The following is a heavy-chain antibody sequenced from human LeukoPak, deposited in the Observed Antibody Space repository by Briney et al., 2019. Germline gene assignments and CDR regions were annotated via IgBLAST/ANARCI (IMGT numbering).Heavy chain of an antibody. D-gene: IGHD3-10*01. CDR1: GGTFSSYA. CDR3: AREYYYASGNYYNRIDY. V-gene: IGHV1-69*06. J-gene: IGHJ4*02. CDR2: IIPIFGTA. Sequence: SVKVSCKASGGTFSSYAISWVRQAPGQGLEWMGGIIPIFGTANYAQKFQGRVTITADKSTSTAYMALSRLKYDDTAVYYCAREYYYASGNYYNRIDYWGQGTLVTVSS.